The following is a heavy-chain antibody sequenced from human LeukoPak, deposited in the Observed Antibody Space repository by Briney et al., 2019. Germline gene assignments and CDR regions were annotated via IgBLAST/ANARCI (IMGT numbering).Heavy chain of an antibody. J-gene: IGHJ4*02. CDR1: GYTFTTYA. V-gene: IGHV7-4-1*02. D-gene: IGHD6-6*01. Sequence: ASVKVSCKASGYTFTTYAMNWVRQAPGQGLEWMGWIYTNTGNPTYTQGFTGRFVFSLDTSVSTTYLQISNLKAEDTAVYYCAREVVRFDYWGQGTLVAVSS. CDR3: AREVVRFDY. CDR2: IYTNTGNP.